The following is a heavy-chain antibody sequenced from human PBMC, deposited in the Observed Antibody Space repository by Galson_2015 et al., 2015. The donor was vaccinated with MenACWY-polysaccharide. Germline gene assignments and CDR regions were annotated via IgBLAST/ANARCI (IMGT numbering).Heavy chain of an antibody. CDR1: GFSLGAWY. CDR2: IDKSGDSI. J-gene: IGHJ6*02. CDR3: ARGHSGLDV. Sequence: SLRLSCAASGFSLGAWYMSWIRQAPGKGLEWLSYIDKSGDSIYYGDSVKGRFTISRDNARNSLYLQMNRLEAEDTAIYYCARGHSGLDVWGQGTTVTVSS. V-gene: IGHV3-11*01.